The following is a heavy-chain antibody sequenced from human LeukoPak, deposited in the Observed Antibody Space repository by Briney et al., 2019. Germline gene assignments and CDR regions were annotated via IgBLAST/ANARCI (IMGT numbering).Heavy chain of an antibody. Sequence: PSETLSLTCTVSGGSISSGGYYWSWIRQHPGKGLEWIGYIYYSGSTNYNPSLKSRVTISVDTSKNQFSLKLSSVTAADTAVYYCARGYLPGYSSKILDGGFDYWGQGTLVTASS. CDR3: ARGYLPGYSSKILDGGFDY. V-gene: IGHV4-61*08. CDR1: GGSISSGGYY. J-gene: IGHJ4*02. D-gene: IGHD6-13*01. CDR2: IYYSGST.